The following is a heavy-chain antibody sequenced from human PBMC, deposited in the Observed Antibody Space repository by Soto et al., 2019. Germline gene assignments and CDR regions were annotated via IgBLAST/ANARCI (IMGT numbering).Heavy chain of an antibody. Sequence: QVQLVQSGAEVKKPGSSVKDSCKASGGTFSSYAISWVRQAPGQGLEWMGGIIPIFGTANYAQKFQGRVTITADESTSTAYMELSSLRSEDTAVYSCAISRGYSYGWMWWGFDYWGQGTLVTVSS. J-gene: IGHJ4*02. D-gene: IGHD5-18*01. CDR2: IIPIFGTA. CDR3: AISRGYSYGWMWWGFDY. CDR1: GGTFSSYA. V-gene: IGHV1-69*01.